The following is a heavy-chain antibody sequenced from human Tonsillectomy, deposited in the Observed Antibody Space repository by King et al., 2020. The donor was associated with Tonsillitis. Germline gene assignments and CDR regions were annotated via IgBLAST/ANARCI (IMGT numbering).Heavy chain of an antibody. Sequence: TLQESGPTLVKPPQTLTLTCTFSGFSLSTSGVGVGWIRQPPGKALEWLALIYWNDDKRYSPSLKSRLTITKDTSKNQVVLTMTNMDPVDTATYYCARLAEEYYYDSRGDAFDIWGQGTMVTVSS. CDR1: GFSLSTSGVG. D-gene: IGHD3-22*01. J-gene: IGHJ3*02. V-gene: IGHV2-5*01. CDR3: ARLAEEYYYDSRGDAFDI. CDR2: IYWNDDK.